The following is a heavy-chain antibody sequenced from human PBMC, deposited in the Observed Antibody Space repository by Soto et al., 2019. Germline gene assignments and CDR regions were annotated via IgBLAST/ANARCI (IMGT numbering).Heavy chain of an antibody. D-gene: IGHD3-3*01. CDR2: ISYSGTT. CDR3: VRALGSRFMEWPRYDP. CDR1: GASISSGDYY. V-gene: IGHV4-30-4*01. J-gene: IGHJ5*02. Sequence: PSETLSLTCIVSGASISSGDYYWSWVRQPPGKGLEWIGHISYSGTTDYSPSLKSRVTISLDTSKNQFSLNLNSVTAADTAVYYCVRALGSRFMEWPRYDPWGQGTLVTVSS.